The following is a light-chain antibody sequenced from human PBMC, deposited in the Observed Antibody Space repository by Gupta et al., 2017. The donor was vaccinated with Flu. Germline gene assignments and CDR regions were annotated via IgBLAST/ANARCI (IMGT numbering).Light chain of an antibody. Sequence: SLGETATINCRSGHNGWVSSKNRNYLAWYRQKPGQPPTLLIYWASTRESGIPDRFSGSGSETDFTLTISSLQAEDAAVYYCQQYHYTPFTFGQGTKLEIK. CDR1: HNGWVSSKNRNY. CDR2: WAS. CDR3: QQYHYTPFT. J-gene: IGKJ2*01. V-gene: IGKV4-1*01.